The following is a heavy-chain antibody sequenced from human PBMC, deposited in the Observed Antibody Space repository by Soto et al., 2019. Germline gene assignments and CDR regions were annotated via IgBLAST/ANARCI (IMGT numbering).Heavy chain of an antibody. CDR2: VDTGNGNT. Sequence: VRQAPGQSLEWMGWVDTGNGNTKYSQKFQGRVTITRDTYANTADMELSSLRSEDTAVYYCARDAKWDPRGVVVKQKTEYDFD. D-gene: IGHD1-26*01. CDR3: ARDAKWDPRGVVVKQKTEYDFD. J-gene: IGHJ4*01. V-gene: IGHV1-3*04.